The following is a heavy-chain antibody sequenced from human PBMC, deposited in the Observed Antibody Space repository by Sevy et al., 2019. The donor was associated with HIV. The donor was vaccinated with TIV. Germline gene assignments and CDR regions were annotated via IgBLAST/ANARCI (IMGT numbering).Heavy chain of an antibody. D-gene: IGHD6-13*01. CDR1: GFTLNNYW. V-gene: IGHV3-7*01. CDR2: INQDGGVT. CDR3: VRAIAKDGSF. Sequence: GGSLRLSCVASGFTLNNYWMHWVRQAPGKGLEWVANINQDGGVTYYVDSVRGRFTISRDNGRNLVFLQMNSLGVDDTALYFCVRAIAKDGSFWGQGTLVTVSS. J-gene: IGHJ4*02.